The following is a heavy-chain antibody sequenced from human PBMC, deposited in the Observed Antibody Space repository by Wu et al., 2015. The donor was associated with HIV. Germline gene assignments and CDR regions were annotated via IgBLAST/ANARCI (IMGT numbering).Heavy chain of an antibody. CDR3: AKVKPIDGYNSGLAY. V-gene: IGHV1-69*05. CDR2: IVPIFGSP. Sequence: QVQLVQSGAEVKKPGSSVRVSCKASGGNFRSYAMTWVRQAPGQGLEWMGGIVPIFGSPKYAQRIFQAESNDNRRTNPRGTGLHGPEQSLTSDRHGRLYCAKVKPIDGYNSGLAYWGQGNPNHRLI. CDR1: GGNFRSYA. D-gene: IGHD6-19*01. J-gene: IGHJ4*01.